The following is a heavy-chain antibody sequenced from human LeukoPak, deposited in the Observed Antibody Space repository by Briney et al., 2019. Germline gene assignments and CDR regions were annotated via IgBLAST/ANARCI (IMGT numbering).Heavy chain of an antibody. V-gene: IGHV3-21*01. CDR1: GFTFSSYS. D-gene: IGHD4-17*01. CDR2: ISSSSSYI. J-gene: IGHJ4*02. CDR3: ARGLAVTMADY. Sequence: PVGSLRLSCAASGFTFSSYSMNWVRQAPGKGLEWFSSISSSSSYIYYADSVKGRFTISRDNAKNSLYLQMNSLRAEDTAVYYCARGLAVTMADYWGQGTLVTVSS.